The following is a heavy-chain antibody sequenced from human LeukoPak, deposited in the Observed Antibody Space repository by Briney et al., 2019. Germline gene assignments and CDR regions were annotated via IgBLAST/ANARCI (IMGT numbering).Heavy chain of an antibody. CDR1: GGTFSSYA. V-gene: IGHV1-69*05. Sequence: GASVKVSCKASGGTFSSYAISWVRQAPGQGLEWMGGIIPIFGTANYAQKLQGRVTMTTDTSTSTAYMELRSLRSDDTAVYYCARSLVGAIHEIFDYWGQGTLVTVSS. CDR2: IIPIFGTA. CDR3: ARSLVGAIHEIFDY. J-gene: IGHJ4*02. D-gene: IGHD1-26*01.